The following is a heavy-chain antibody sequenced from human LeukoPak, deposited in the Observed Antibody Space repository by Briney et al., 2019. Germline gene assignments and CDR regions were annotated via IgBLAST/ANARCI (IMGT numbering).Heavy chain of an antibody. Sequence: ASVKVSCKASGGTFSSYGISWVRQAPGQGLEWMGWISAYNGNTNYAQKLQGRVTMTTDTSTSTAYMELRSLRSDDTAVYYCARDRGGVVVAANYYYYYGMDVWGQGTTVTVSS. CDR1: GGTFSSYG. CDR2: ISAYNGNT. D-gene: IGHD2-15*01. CDR3: ARDRGGVVVAANYYYYYGMDV. V-gene: IGHV1-18*01. J-gene: IGHJ6*02.